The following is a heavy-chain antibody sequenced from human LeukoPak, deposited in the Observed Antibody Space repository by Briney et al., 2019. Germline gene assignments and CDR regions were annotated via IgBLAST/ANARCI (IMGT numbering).Heavy chain of an antibody. V-gene: IGHV4-39*01. CDR3: ERHSRSGYSGYENAFDI. CDR1: GGSISSSSYY. CDR2: IYYSGST. D-gene: IGHD5-12*01. J-gene: IGHJ3*02. Sequence: SETLSLTCTVSGGSISSSSYYWGWIRQPPGKGLEWIGSIYYSGSTYYTPSLKSRVTISVDTSKNQFSLKLSSVTAADTAVYYCERHSRSGYSGYENAFDIWGQGTMVTASS.